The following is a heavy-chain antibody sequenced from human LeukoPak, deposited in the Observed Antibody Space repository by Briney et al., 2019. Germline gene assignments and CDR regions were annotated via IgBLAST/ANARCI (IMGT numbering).Heavy chain of an antibody. J-gene: IGHJ4*02. Sequence: PGGSLRLSCAASGFTFSSYEMNWVRQAPGKGLEWVSYISSGGSTIYYADSVKGRFTISRDNSKNSLYLQMNSLRTEDTALYYCAKEAVVSATLDYWGQGTLVTVSS. CDR2: ISSGGSTI. D-gene: IGHD2-15*01. CDR1: GFTFSSYE. V-gene: IGHV3-48*03. CDR3: AKEAVVSATLDY.